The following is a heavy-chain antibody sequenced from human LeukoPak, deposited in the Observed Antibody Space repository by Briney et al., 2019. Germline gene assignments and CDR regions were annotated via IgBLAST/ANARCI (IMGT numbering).Heavy chain of an antibody. CDR2: INPYNDNT. CDR1: GHPLTTHG. J-gene: IGHJ5*02. CDR3: ATMGCSGGTCYLNWFDP. D-gene: IGHD2-15*01. Sequence: ASVKVSCKASGHPLTTHGISWVRQAPGQGLEWMGWINPYNDNTNYAQDLQGRVTMTTDTSTRTAYMQLRNLRSDDTAVYYCATMGCSGGTCYLNWFDPWGQGTLVTVSS. V-gene: IGHV1-18*01.